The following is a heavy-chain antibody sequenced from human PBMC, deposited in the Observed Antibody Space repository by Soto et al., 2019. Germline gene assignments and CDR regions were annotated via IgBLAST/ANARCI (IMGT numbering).Heavy chain of an antibody. V-gene: IGHV3-64D*08. J-gene: IGHJ6*02. CDR3: VKAMGTSGYYGDV. D-gene: IGHD3-22*01. CDR1: GITFSSYA. CDR2: ISTDGETT. Sequence: EVQMVESGGGLVQPGGSLRLSCSVSGITFSSYAMQWVRQAPGKGLECVSVISTDGETTYYGDSVKGRFTISRDNSKNTLYLQMSSLRAEDTALYYCVKAMGTSGYYGDVWGQGTTVTVSS.